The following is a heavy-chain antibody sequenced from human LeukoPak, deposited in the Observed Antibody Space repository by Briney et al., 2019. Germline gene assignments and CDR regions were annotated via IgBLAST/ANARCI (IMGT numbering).Heavy chain of an antibody. CDR1: GFTFSSYG. Sequence: GGSLRLSCAASGFTFSSYGMHWVRQASGKGLELVAFIRYDGNEKYYADSVKGRFTISRDNSKNMLYLQMNSLRAEDTAVYYCANSFYDSSGYYSPDYWGQGTLVTVSS. CDR2: IRYDGNEK. D-gene: IGHD3-22*01. V-gene: IGHV3-30*02. CDR3: ANSFYDSSGYYSPDY. J-gene: IGHJ4*02.